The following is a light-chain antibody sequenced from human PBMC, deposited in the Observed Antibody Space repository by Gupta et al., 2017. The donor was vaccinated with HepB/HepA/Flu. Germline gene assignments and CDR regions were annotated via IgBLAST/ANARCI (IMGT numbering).Light chain of an antibody. Sequence: EIVLTQSPDFQSVTPKEKVTITCRASQSIGSFLHWYQQKPQQSPKLLIKDASQSFSGVPSRFSGSGSGTDFTLTINSLEAEDAATYYCQQSSTLPFTFGHGTKVDIK. CDR1: QSIGSF. CDR3: QQSSTLPFT. J-gene: IGKJ3*01. V-gene: IGKV6-21*01. CDR2: DAS.